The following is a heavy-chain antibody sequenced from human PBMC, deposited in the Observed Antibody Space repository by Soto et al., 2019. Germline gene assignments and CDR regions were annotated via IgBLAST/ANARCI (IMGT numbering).Heavy chain of an antibody. CDR1: GYSFTSYW. J-gene: IGHJ4*02. CDR3: ARLKRYYDSSGFYFDY. V-gene: IGHV5-51*01. D-gene: IGHD3-22*01. Sequence: PGESLKISCKGSGYSFTSYWIGWVRQMPGKGLEWMGIIYPGDSDTRYSPSFQGQVTISADKSISTAHLQWSSLKASDTAMYYCARLKRYYDSSGFYFDYRGQGTLVTVSS. CDR2: IYPGDSDT.